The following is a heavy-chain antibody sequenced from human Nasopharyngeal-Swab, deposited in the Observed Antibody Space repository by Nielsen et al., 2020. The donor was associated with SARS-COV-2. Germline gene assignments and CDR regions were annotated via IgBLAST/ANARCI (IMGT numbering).Heavy chain of an antibody. CDR2: NSSSSSYI. CDR1: GFTFSSYS. V-gene: IGHV3-21*01. Sequence: GEAQKTSWAASGFTFSSYSMNWVRQAPGKGQEWVSSNSSSSSYIYYADSVKGRFTISRDNAKNSLYLQMNSLRAEDTAVYYCARETPLPRSWYLLGSYYYGMDVWGQGTTVTVSS. D-gene: IGHD6-13*01. J-gene: IGHJ6*02. CDR3: ARETPLPRSWYLLGSYYYGMDV.